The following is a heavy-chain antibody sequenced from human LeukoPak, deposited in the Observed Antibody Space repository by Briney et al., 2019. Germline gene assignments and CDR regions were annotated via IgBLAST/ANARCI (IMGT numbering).Heavy chain of an antibody. CDR2: INPSGGST. Sequence: GASVKVSCKASGYTFTSYYMHWVRQAPGQGLEWMGIINPSGGSTSYAQKFQGRVTMTRDTSTSTVYMELSSLRSEDTAVYYCARENSSGFAGDYFDYWGQGTLVTVSS. J-gene: IGHJ4*02. CDR3: ARENSSGFAGDYFDY. D-gene: IGHD6-19*01. CDR1: GYTFTSYY. V-gene: IGHV1-46*01.